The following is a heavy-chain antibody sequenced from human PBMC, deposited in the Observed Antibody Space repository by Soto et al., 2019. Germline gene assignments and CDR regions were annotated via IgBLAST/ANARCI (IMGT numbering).Heavy chain of an antibody. Sequence: QVQLQESGPGLVKPSQTLSLTCTVSGGSISSGGYYWSWIRQRPGKGLEWIGYIYYSGSTYYNPSLKSRVTIAVDTSKNQFSLKLSSVTAADTAVYYCARDRGPRVGAKGFDPWGQGTLVTISS. CDR2: IYYSGST. J-gene: IGHJ5*02. V-gene: IGHV4-31*03. CDR1: GGSISSGGYY. D-gene: IGHD2-21*01. CDR3: ARDRGPRVGAKGFDP.